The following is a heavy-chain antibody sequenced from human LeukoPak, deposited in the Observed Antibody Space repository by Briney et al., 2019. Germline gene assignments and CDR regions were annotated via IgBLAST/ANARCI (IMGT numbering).Heavy chain of an antibody. D-gene: IGHD3-22*01. CDR3: ARRYYDNSGHSYGYYFDY. CDR2: INPRGGST. J-gene: IGHJ4*02. Sequence: ASVKVSCKASGYTFIDYYMHWVRQAPGQGLEWMGIINPRGGSTIYAQDFQGRVTLTRDTSTSTVYMELSSLRSEDTSVYYCARRYYDNSGHSYGYYFDYWGQGTLVTVSS. CDR1: GYTFIDYY. V-gene: IGHV1-46*01.